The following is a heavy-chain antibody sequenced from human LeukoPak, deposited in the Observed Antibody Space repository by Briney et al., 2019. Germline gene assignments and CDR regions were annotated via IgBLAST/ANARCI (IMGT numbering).Heavy chain of an antibody. Sequence: SETLSLTCTVSGGSISSGGYYWSWIRQHPGKGLEWIGYVYYSGSTYYNPSLKSRVTISVDTSKNQFSLKLSSVTAADTAVYYCARAQKVGIFGVAYAYMDVWGKGTTVTVSS. CDR2: VYYSGST. CDR3: ARAQKVGIFGVAYAYMDV. V-gene: IGHV4-31*03. D-gene: IGHD3-3*01. CDR1: GGSISSGGYY. J-gene: IGHJ6*03.